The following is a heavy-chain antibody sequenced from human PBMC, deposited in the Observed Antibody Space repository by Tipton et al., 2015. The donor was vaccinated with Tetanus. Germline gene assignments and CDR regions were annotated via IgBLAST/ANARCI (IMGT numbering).Heavy chain of an antibody. V-gene: IGHV4-39*07. Sequence: GLVKPSETLSLTCTVSGVSISGSSYYWGWIRQPPGKGLEWIGSIYDSESTYYNPSLKSRVTISVDTSKNQFSLKLSSVTAAGTAVYYCARRRTLPLFDPWGQGTLVTVSS. CDR3: ARRRTLPLFDP. CDR1: GVSISGSSYY. D-gene: IGHD3-16*01. J-gene: IGHJ5*02. CDR2: IYDSEST.